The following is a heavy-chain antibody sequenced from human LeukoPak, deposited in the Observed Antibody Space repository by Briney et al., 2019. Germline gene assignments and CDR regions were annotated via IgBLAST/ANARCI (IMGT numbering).Heavy chain of an antibody. Sequence: GESLKISCKHSEYSFPNYCIGWVRQMPGKGLEWMGIIYPDDSDTRYSPSFQGQVTISADRSITTAYLQWSSLKASDTAMYYCAIGRGGQQLGDYWGQGTLVTVSS. V-gene: IGHV5-51*01. CDR3: AIGRGGQQLGDY. CDR1: EYSFPNYC. D-gene: IGHD6-13*01. CDR2: IYPDDSDT. J-gene: IGHJ4*02.